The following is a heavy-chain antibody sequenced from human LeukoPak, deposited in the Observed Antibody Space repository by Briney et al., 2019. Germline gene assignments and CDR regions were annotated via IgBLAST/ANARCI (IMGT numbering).Heavy chain of an antibody. CDR2: INKDGTEN. CDR3: AREDGSGTDSQHYYGMDV. CDR1: RFTFSSHW. J-gene: IGHJ6*02. Sequence: GGSLRLSCTASRFTFSSHWMNWVRQAPGKGLEWVANINKDGTENYYMDSVRGRFTISRDNAQSSLFLQMNSLRAEDTAVYYCAREDGSGTDSQHYYGMDVWGQGTTVTVSS. V-gene: IGHV3-7*01. D-gene: IGHD3-10*01.